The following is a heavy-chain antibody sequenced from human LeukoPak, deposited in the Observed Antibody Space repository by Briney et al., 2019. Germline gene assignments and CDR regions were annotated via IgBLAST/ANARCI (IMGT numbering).Heavy chain of an antibody. V-gene: IGHV3-74*01. CDR3: VRVACSSMTSCATVDY. CDR1: GFTFSSYW. D-gene: IGHD2-2*01. CDR2: INSDGSST. Sequence: GGSLRLYCAASGFTFSSYWMQWDRQAQGKGLVWGPRINSDGSSTSYADSVKGRFIISRDNAKTTLSLQMNSLRAEDTAVFYCVRVACSSMTSCATVDYWGQGTLVTVSS. J-gene: IGHJ4*02.